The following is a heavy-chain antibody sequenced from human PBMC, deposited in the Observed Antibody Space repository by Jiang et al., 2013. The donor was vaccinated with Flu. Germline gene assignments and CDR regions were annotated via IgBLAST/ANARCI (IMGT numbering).Heavy chain of an antibody. Sequence: GSGLVKPSETLSLTCTVSGGSISSGSYYWGWIRQPPGKGLEWIGSIYYSGNTYNNPSLKSRVTISVDTSKNQVSLKLSSVTAADTAVYYCARHFVVGGYEQQPNPEYHFDYWGQGTLVTVSS. CDR3: ARHFVVGGYEQQPNPEYHFDY. J-gene: IGHJ4*02. CDR1: GGSISSGSYY. V-gene: IGHV4-39*07. D-gene: IGHD5-12*01. CDR2: IYYSGNT.